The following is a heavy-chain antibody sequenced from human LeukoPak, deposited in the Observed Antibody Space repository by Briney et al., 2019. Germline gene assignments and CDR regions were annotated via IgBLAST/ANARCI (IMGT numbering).Heavy chain of an antibody. CDR1: GGSFSGYY. D-gene: IGHD6-19*01. J-gene: IGHJ4*02. CDR2: INHSGST. CDR3: ARGLHSSGWYYFDY. Sequence: SETLSLTCAVYGGSFSGYYWSWIRQPPGKGLEGIGEINHSGSTNYNPSLKSRVTISVDTSKNQFSLKLSSVTAADTAVYYCARGLHSSGWYYFDYWGQGTLVTVSS. V-gene: IGHV4-34*01.